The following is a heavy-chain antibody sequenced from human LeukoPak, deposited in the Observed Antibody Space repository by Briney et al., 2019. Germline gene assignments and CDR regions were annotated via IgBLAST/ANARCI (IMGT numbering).Heavy chain of an antibody. V-gene: IGHV3-21*01. CDR1: GFTFSSYE. CDR2: ISSSSSYI. CDR3: ARDFLLGSGSYWFDP. D-gene: IGHD3-10*01. J-gene: IGHJ5*02. Sequence: GGSLRLSCAASGFTFSSYEMNWVRQAPGKGLEWVSSISSSSSYIYYADSVKGRFTISRDNAKNSLYLQMNSLRAEDTAVYYCARDFLLGSGSYWFDPWGQGTLVTVSS.